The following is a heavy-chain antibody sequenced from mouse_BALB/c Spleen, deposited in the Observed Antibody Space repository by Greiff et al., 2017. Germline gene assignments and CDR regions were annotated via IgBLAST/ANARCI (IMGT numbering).Heavy chain of an antibody. CDR1: GYTFTSYW. D-gene: IGHD1-1*01. V-gene: IGHV1-69*02. Sequence: QVQLQQPGAELVKPGASVKLSCKASGYTFTSYWMHWVKQRPGQGLEWIGEIDPSDSYTNYNQKFKGKGTLTVDKSSSTAYMQLSSLTSEDSAVYYCARGGWDYYGSNYAMDYWGQGTSVTVSS. J-gene: IGHJ4*01. CDR3: ARGGWDYYGSNYAMDY. CDR2: IDPSDSYT.